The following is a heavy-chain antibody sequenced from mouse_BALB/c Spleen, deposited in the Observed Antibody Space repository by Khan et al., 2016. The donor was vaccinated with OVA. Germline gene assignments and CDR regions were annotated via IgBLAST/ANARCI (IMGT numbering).Heavy chain of an antibody. D-gene: IGHD2-10*01. CDR3: ARPPYFSYVMGY. V-gene: IGHV9-3-1*01. CDR1: GYTFTNYG. CDR2: INTYTGEP. Sequence: QIQLVQSGPELKKPGETVTISCKASGYTFTNYGMNWVKQAPGKGLKWMGWINTYTGEPTYADDFKGRFAFSLETSASTAYLQINNLKNEDTATYFCARPPYFSYVMGYWGQGTSVTVSS. J-gene: IGHJ4*01.